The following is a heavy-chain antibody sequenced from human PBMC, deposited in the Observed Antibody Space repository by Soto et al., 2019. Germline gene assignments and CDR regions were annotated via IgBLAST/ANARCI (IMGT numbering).Heavy chain of an antibody. D-gene: IGHD3-10*01. CDR3: ARDRDYYQASY. CDR2: INGDGSST. CDR1: GCTVESGS. V-gene: IGHV3-74*01. Sequence: WGSMRRSGLRSGCTVESGSVHRVPQAPGKGLVWVSRINGDGSSTNYADSVKGRFTISRDNAKNTLYLQMNTLRAEDTAVYYCARDRDYYQASYWGQGSLVPVSS. J-gene: IGHJ4*01.